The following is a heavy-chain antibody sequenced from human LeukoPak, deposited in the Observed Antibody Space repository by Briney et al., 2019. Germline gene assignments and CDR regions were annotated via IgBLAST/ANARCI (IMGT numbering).Heavy chain of an antibody. V-gene: IGHV3-30-3*01. CDR2: ISYDGSNK. D-gene: IGHD4-23*01. J-gene: IGHJ4*02. Sequence: PGGSLRLSCAASGFTFSSYAMHWVRQAPGKGLEWVAVISYDGSNKYYADSVKGRFTISRDNSKNTLYLQMNSLRAEDTAVYYCARDSGGNSFDYWGQGTLDTVSS. CDR1: GFTFSSYA. CDR3: ARDSGGNSFDY.